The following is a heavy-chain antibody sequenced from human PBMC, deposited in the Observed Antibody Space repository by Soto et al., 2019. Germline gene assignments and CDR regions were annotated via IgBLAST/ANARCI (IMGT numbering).Heavy chain of an antibody. CDR1: VGTFSNFV. D-gene: IGHD2-21*01. V-gene: IGHV1-69*01. Sequence: QVQLVQSGAEEKKPGSSVNVSCKASVGTFSNFVISWLRQAPVQGLEWMGGNIPIFGTANYAQKFQGRVTIIADESTGTTYMELTSLRSEDTAVYYCARAPILVGETTYENYFDYWGQGTLVTVSS. CDR2: NIPIFGTA. CDR3: ARAPILVGETTYENYFDY. J-gene: IGHJ4*02.